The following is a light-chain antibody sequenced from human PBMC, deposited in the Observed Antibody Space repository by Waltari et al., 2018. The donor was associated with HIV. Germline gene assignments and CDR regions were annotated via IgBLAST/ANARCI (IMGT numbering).Light chain of an antibody. CDR2: DAS. CDR3: QQYNNWWT. J-gene: IGKJ1*01. Sequence: EIVMTQSPATLSVSQGERATLSCTASQSVSSNLAWYQQKPGQAPRLLIYDASTRATGIPARFSASGSGTEFSLTISSLQSEDFALYYCQQYNNWWTFGQGTKVEIK. CDR1: QSVSSN. V-gene: IGKV3-15*01.